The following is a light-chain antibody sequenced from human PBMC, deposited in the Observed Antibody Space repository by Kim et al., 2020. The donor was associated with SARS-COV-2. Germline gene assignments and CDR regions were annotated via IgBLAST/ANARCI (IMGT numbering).Light chain of an antibody. J-gene: IGLJ2*01. CDR3: SSYTSSSTLV. Sequence: GQSITISCTGTSSDIGGYNSVSWYQQHPSKAPKLMIYDVSKRPSGVSNRFSGSKSGNTASLTISGLQAEDEADYYCSSYTSSSTLVFGGGTKLTVL. CDR1: SSDIGGYNS. V-gene: IGLV2-14*03. CDR2: DVS.